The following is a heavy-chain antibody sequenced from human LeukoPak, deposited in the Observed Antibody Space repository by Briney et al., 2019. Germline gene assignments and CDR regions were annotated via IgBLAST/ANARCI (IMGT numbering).Heavy chain of an antibody. V-gene: IGHV5-10-1*01. CDR1: GYSFTSYW. Sequence: GESLKISCKGSGYSFTSYWISRVRQVPGKGLEWMGRIDPSDSYTNHSPSFQGHVTISADKSISTAYLQWSSLKASDTAMYYCARHRYCSSTSCSYFDYWGQGTLVTVSS. CDR3: ARHRYCSSTSCSYFDY. CDR2: IDPSDSYT. J-gene: IGHJ4*02. D-gene: IGHD2-2*01.